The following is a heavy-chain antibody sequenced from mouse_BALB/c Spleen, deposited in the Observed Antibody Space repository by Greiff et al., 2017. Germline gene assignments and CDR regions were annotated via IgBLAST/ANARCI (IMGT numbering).Heavy chain of an antibody. D-gene: IGHD2-3*01. J-gene: IGHJ4*01. CDR2: IWSGGST. Sequence: QVQLKESGPGLVQPSQSLSITCTVSGFSLTSYGVHWVRQSPGKGLEWLGVIWSGGSTDYNAAFISRLSISKDNSKSQVFFKMNSLQADDTAIYYCARNPIYDGSHYAMDYWGQGTSVTVSS. V-gene: IGHV2-4-1*01. CDR1: GFSLTSYG. CDR3: ARNPIYDGSHYAMDY.